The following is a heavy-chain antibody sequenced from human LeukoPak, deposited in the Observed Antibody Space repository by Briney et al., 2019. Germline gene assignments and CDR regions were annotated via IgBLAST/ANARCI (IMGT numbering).Heavy chain of an antibody. CDR3: AHVSYSGSYYGFDY. J-gene: IGHJ4*02. CDR2: LYWSDDK. CDR1: GFSLSTSGVG. Sequence: SGPTLVNPTQTLTLTCTFSGFSLSTSGVGVGWIRQPPGKALEWLALLYWSDDKRYSPSLKSRPTITKDTSKNQVVLTMTNMDPVDTATYYCAHVSYSGSYYGFDYWGQGALVTVSS. D-gene: IGHD1-26*01. V-gene: IGHV2-5*01.